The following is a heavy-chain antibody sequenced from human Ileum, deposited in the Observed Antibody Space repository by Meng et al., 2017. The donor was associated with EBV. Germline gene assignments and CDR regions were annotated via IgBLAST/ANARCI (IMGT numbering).Heavy chain of an antibody. J-gene: IGHJ4*02. Sequence: GPGLVKPSGTISLLCDVSGVSISGTYWSWLRQSPVKGLEWIGFFYEGTTNYNPSLKSRVTIAAGPANNQISLRLSSVTSADTAVYYCAKGGQWDPLDSWGRGILVTVSS. V-gene: IGHV4-59*01. CDR3: AKGGQWDPLDS. D-gene: IGHD1-26*01. CDR2: FYEGTT. CDR1: GVSISGTY.